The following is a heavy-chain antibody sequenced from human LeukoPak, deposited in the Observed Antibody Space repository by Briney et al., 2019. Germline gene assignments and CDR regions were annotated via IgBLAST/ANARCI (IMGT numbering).Heavy chain of an antibody. CDR3: ATHQGGYNWFDP. D-gene: IGHD3-16*01. CDR2: IYFSGTT. V-gene: IGHV4-39*01. Sequence: SETLSLTCTVSGGSITTNNFYWDWVRQPPGKGLEWLGNIYFSGTTYYNPSLKSRVTMSLDTSKNQFSLKLSSVTAADTAVYYCATHQGGYNWFDPWGQGTLVSVSS. J-gene: IGHJ5*02. CDR1: GGSITTNNFY.